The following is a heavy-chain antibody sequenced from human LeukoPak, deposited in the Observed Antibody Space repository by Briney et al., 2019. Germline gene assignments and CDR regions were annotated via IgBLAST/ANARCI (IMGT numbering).Heavy chain of an antibody. CDR3: AKGRFWVQLWLDYFDY. J-gene: IGHJ4*02. Sequence: PGGSLRLSCVASGFRFSTYWMSWVRQAPGKGLEWVANIKQDGSEKYYADSVKGRFTISRDNSKNTLYLQMNSLRAEDTAVYYCAKGRFWVQLWLDYFDYWGQGTLVTVSS. CDR1: GFRFSTYW. V-gene: IGHV3-7*01. CDR2: IKQDGSEK. D-gene: IGHD5-18*01.